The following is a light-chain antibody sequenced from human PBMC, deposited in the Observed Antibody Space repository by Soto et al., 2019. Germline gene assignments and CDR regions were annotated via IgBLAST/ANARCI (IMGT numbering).Light chain of an antibody. V-gene: IGKV3-20*01. CDR3: QQYGSSLPT. CDR2: GAS. Sequence: EIVLTQSPGTLSLSPGERATLSCRASQSVSSSYLAWYQQKPGQAPRLLIYGASSRATGIPDRFSGSGSGTDFTLTISRLEPEDFAVYNCQQYGSSLPTFGGGTKVEIK. CDR1: QSVSSSY. J-gene: IGKJ4*02.